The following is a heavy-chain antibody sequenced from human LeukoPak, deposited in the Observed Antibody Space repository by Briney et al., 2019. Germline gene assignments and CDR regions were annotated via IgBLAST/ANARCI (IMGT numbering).Heavy chain of an antibody. CDR3: ARGHYYCYYMDV. CDR1: GYTFTGYY. CDR2: INPNSGGT. J-gene: IGHJ6*03. Sequence: ASVKVSCKASGYTFTGYYMHWVRQAPGQGLEWMGRINPNSGGTNYAQKFQGRVTMTRDTSISTAYMELSRLRSYDTAVYYCARGHYYCYYMDVWGKGTTVTVSS. V-gene: IGHV1-2*06.